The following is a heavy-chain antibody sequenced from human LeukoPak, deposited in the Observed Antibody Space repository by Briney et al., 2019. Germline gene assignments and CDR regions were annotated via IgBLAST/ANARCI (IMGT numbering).Heavy chain of an antibody. V-gene: IGHV4-39*01. CDR2: IYYSGST. Sequence: SETLSLTCTVSGGSISSYYWGWIRQPPGKGLEWIGSIYYSGSTYYNPSLKSRVTISVDTSKNQFSLKLSSVTAADTAVYYCARDSRLDDYSYGMDVWGQGTTVTVSS. CDR3: ARDSRLDDYSYGMDV. D-gene: IGHD4-11*01. J-gene: IGHJ6*02. CDR1: GGSISSYY.